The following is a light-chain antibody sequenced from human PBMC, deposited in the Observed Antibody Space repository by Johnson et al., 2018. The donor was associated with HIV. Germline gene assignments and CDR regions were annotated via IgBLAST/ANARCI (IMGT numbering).Light chain of an antibody. Sequence: QSVLTQPPSVSAAPGQKVTISCSGSSSNIGNNYVSWYQHLPGTAPKLLIYDNKKRPSGIPDRFSGSKSGTSATLGITGLQTGDEADYYCGTWDSSLSAGVFGTGTTVTVL. CDR2: DNK. J-gene: IGLJ1*01. CDR1: SSNIGNNY. CDR3: GTWDSSLSAGV. V-gene: IGLV1-51*01.